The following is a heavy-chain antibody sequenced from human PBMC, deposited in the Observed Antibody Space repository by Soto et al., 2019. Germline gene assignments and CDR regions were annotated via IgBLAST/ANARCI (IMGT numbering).Heavy chain of an antibody. CDR2: ISGSGSRT. CDR1: GFPFSSYA. V-gene: IGHV3-23*01. D-gene: IGHD6-6*01. Sequence: GGSLRLSCAASGFPFSSYAMNWVRQAPGKGLEWVSGISGSGSRTYYADSVKGRFTISRDNSRNTLYLQMNSLRAEDTAVYYCAKAGQLAADLDYWGQGTLVTVSS. J-gene: IGHJ4*02. CDR3: AKAGQLAADLDY.